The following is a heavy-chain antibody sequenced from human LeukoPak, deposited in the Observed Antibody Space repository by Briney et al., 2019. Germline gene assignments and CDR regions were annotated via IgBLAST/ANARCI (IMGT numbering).Heavy chain of an antibody. CDR1: GFVFSASY. CDR3: VRGGTYWTVS. Sequence: PGGSLRLSCAASGFVFSASYMSWARQAPGKGLEWVATIKPDGSEKYHVDSVSGRFTISRDNTNDSLFLQMNSLRVDDTAVYYCVRGGTYWTVSWGQGTLVNVS. CDR2: IKPDGSEK. J-gene: IGHJ5*01. V-gene: IGHV3-7*01.